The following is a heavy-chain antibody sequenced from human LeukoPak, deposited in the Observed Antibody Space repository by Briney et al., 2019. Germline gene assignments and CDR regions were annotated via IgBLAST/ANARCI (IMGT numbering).Heavy chain of an antibody. D-gene: IGHD3-10*01. CDR3: ARGELLWFGELYRIDAFDI. CDR2: IIPMFGTA. CDR1: GGTLINYA. J-gene: IGHJ3*02. Sequence: GASVKVSCKASGGTLINYAINWVRQAPGQRLEWMGGIIPMFGTANYAQKFQGRVTITADKSTGTVYMELRSLTSEDTAVYYCARGELLWFGELYRIDAFDIWGQGTMVIVSS. V-gene: IGHV1-69*06.